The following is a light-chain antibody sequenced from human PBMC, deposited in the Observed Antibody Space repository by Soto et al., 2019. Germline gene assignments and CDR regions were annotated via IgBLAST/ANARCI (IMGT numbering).Light chain of an antibody. V-gene: IGKV1-39*01. CDR2: DAS. J-gene: IGKJ1*01. CDR3: QQFRT. CDR1: QSISSY. Sequence: DIQMTQSPSSLSASVGDRVTITCRASQSISSYLNWYQQKQGKAPKLLIYDASSLESGVPSRFSGSGSGTEFTLTISSLQPDDSAIYYCQQFRTFGQGTKVAIK.